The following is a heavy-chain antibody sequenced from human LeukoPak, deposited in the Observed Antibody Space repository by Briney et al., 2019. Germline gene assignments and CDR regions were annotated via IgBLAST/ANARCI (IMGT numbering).Heavy chain of an antibody. CDR3: ARGDFGETNTAFDI. V-gene: IGHV1-8*03. J-gene: IGHJ3*02. CDR1: GYTFTDYD. CDR2: INPNSANT. D-gene: IGHD4-17*01. Sequence: GASVKVSCKTSGYTFTDYDIHWVRQAPGQGLEWMGWINPNSANTNYAQKLQGRVTFTRDTSLGIVYVELSGLTSEDAAVYFCARGDFGETNTAFDIWGQGTLVAVSS.